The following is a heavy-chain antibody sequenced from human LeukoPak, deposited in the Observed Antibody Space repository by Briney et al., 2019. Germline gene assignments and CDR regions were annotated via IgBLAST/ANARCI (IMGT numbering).Heavy chain of an antibody. V-gene: IGHV3-23*01. J-gene: IGHJ3*02. Sequence: QPGGSLRLSCAASGFTFSSYAMSWVRQAPGKGLEWVSAISGSGGSTYYADSVKGRFTISRDNSKNTLYLQMNSLRAEDTAVYYCAKDRSPSNWGLQSNAFDIWGQGTMVTVSS. CDR1: GFTFSSYA. CDR3: AKDRSPSNWGLQSNAFDI. CDR2: ISGSGGST. D-gene: IGHD7-27*01.